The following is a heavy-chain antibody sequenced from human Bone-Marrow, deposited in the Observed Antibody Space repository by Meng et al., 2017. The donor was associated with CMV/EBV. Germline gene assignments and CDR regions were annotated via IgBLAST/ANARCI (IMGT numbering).Heavy chain of an antibody. CDR2: IYWNDDK. Sequence: SGSMLIFPTHAFSLTSIFYGFLLSTSGEGVDWIRQPPGKALEWLALIYWNDDKRYSPSLKSRLTITKDTSKNQVVLTMTNMDPVDTATYYCASVGGHCSRTTCPFEAVDIGGQGTMVTVSS. J-gene: IGHJ3*02. D-gene: IGHD2-2*01. CDR3: ASVGGHCSRTTCPFEAVDI. V-gene: IGHV2-5*01. CDR1: GFLLSTSGEG.